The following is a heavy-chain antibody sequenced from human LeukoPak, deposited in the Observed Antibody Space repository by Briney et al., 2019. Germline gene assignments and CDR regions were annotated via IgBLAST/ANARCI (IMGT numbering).Heavy chain of an antibody. CDR2: ISYDGSNK. V-gene: IGHV3-30*04. J-gene: IGHJ4*02. CDR1: GFTFSSYA. Sequence: PGGSLRLSCVASGFTFSSYAMHWVRQAPGKGLEWVAVISYDGSNKYYADSVKGRFTISRDNSKNTLYLQMNSLRAEDTAVYYCARDGPYYDILTATGTSYFDYWGQGTLVTVSS. D-gene: IGHD3-9*01. CDR3: ARDGPYYDILTATGTSYFDY.